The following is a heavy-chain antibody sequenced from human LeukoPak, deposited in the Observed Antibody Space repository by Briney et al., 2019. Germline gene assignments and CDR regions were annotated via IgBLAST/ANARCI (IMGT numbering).Heavy chain of an antibody. J-gene: IGHJ4*02. D-gene: IGHD3-22*01. CDR3: ARDLLDYYDSSGYWAGY. CDR2: IKQDGSEK. Sequence: GGSLRLSCAASGFTFSSYWMSWVRQAPGKGLEWVANIKQDGSEKYYVDSVKGRFTISRDNAKNSLYLRMNSLRAEDTAVYYCARDLLDYYDSSGYWAGYWGQGTLVTVSS. CDR1: GFTFSSYW. V-gene: IGHV3-7*01.